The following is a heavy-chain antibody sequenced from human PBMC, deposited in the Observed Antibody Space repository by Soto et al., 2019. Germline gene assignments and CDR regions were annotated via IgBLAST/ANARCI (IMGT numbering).Heavy chain of an antibody. J-gene: IGHJ4*02. CDR1: GGSMSSSSYY. D-gene: IGHD3-9*01. CDR3: ARGFDILTFGFCLDY. CDR2: MYFSGFYSGST. Sequence: TSETLSLTCTVSGGSMSSSSYYWGWIRQPPGKGLEWIANMYFSGFYSGSTSYNPSLKSRVTISVDTSKNQFSLQVSSVTAADTAVYYCARGFDILTFGFCLDYWGQGTLVTVS. V-gene: IGHV4-39*01.